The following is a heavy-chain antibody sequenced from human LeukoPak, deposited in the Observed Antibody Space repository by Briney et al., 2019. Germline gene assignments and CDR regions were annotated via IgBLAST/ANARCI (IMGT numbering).Heavy chain of an antibody. CDR2: ISSRSTNI. CDR3: ARDAQWLVPEGYFYYMDV. CDR1: GFTFSRYS. D-gene: IGHD6-19*01. V-gene: IGHV3-21*01. Sequence: GGSLRLSCAGSGFTFSRYSMNWFRQAPGKGLERVSSISSRSTNIFYADSVKGRFTISRDNAKNSLYLQMNSLGAEDTAVYYCARDAQWLVPEGYFYYMDVWGKGTTVTVSS. J-gene: IGHJ6*03.